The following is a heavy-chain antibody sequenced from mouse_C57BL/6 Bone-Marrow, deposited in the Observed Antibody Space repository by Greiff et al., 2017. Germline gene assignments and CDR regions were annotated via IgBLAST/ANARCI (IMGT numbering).Heavy chain of an antibody. Sequence: QVHVKQSGAELARPGASVKMSCKASGYTFTSYTMHWVKQRPGQGLEWIGYINPSSGYTKYNQKFKDKATLTADKSSSTAYMQLSSLTSEDSAVYYCAREVGTDYFDYWGQGTTLTVSS. CDR1: GYTFTSYT. J-gene: IGHJ2*01. CDR2: INPSSGYT. V-gene: IGHV1-4*01. CDR3: AREVGTDYFDY. D-gene: IGHD1-1*02.